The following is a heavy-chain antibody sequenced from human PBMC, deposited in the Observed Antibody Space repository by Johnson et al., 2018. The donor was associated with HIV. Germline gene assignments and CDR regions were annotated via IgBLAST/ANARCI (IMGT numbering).Heavy chain of an antibody. J-gene: IGHJ3*02. V-gene: IGHV3-35*01. Sequence: VQLVESGGGLVQPGGSLRLSCAASGFTFSNSDMNWVHQAPGKGLEWVWGVSWNSGIIGYADSVKGRFTISRDNSKNTLYLQMNSLRAEDTALYYCAKDRGRPGTPAGLDIWGQGTMVTVSS. CDR1: GFTFSNSD. CDR2: VSWNSGII. D-gene: IGHD1-26*01. CDR3: AKDRGRPGTPAGLDI.